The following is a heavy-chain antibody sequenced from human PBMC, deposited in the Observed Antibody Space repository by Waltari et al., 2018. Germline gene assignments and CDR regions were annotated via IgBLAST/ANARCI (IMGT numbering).Heavy chain of an antibody. Sequence: VQLVQSGAEVKRPGESLQISCKVSGYTFTGYYMHWVRQALGQGLEWMGRINPNSGGTNYAQKFQGRVTMTRDTSISTAYMELIRLRSDDTAVYYCARSRLSTMDVWGQGTTVTVSS. J-gene: IGHJ6*02. CDR1: GYTFTGYY. CDR3: ARSRLSTMDV. V-gene: IGHV1-2*06. CDR2: INPNSGGT.